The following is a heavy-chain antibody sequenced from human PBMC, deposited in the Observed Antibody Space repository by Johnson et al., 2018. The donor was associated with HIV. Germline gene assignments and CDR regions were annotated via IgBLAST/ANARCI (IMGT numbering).Heavy chain of an antibody. D-gene: IGHD3-3*01. CDR2: ISYDGSNK. CDR1: GFTFSNYG. CDR3: AKTYYDFWSGYYGAFEI. V-gene: IGHV3-30*18. J-gene: IGHJ3*02. Sequence: QVQLVESGGGVVQPGRSLRLSCAASGFTFSNYGMHWVRQAPGKGLEWVAVISYDGSNKYYADSVKGRFTISRDNSKNTLYLQMNSLRAEDTAVYYCAKTYYDFWSGYYGAFEIWGQGTMVTVSS.